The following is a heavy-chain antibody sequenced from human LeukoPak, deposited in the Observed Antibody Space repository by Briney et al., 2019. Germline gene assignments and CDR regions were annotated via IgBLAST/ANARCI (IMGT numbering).Heavy chain of an antibody. J-gene: IGHJ4*02. CDR1: GFTFSSYG. CDR2: IRYDGSNK. V-gene: IGHV3-30*02. Sequence: GGSLRLSCAASGFTFSSYGMSWVRQAPGKGLEWVAFIRYDGSNKYYADSVKGRFTISRDNSKNTLYLQMNSLRAEDTAVYYCAKDLEWGWLQHEASNFDYWGQGTLVTVSS. CDR3: AKDLEWGWLQHEASNFDY. D-gene: IGHD5-24*01.